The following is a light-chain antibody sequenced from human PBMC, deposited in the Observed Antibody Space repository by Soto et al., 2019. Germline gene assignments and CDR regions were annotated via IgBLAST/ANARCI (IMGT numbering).Light chain of an antibody. Sequence: EIVMTQSPATLSVSPGGRATLSCRASQSISDTLAWYQQKPGQAPRLLIYSASRRATGFPGRFSGSGSGTDFTLTISSLQSEDLAVYYCQQYNNWPWMFGQGTKVEIK. CDR1: QSISDT. CDR3: QQYNNWPWM. V-gene: IGKV3-15*01. J-gene: IGKJ1*01. CDR2: SAS.